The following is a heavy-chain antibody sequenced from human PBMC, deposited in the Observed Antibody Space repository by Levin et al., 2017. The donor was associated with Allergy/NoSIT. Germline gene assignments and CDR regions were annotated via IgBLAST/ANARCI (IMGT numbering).Heavy chain of an antibody. CDR2: ISGSGGTT. D-gene: IGHD3-10*01. V-gene: IGHV3-23*01. CDR3: AKTVVRGVMIDYFDC. Sequence: GSLRLSCAASGFTFSSYDMSWVRQAPGKGLECVSGISGSGGTTYYADSVKGRFTISRDNPKNTLYLQMNSLRADDTAVYYCAKTVVRGVMIDYFDCWGQGTLVTVSS. CDR1: GFTFSSYD. J-gene: IGHJ4*02.